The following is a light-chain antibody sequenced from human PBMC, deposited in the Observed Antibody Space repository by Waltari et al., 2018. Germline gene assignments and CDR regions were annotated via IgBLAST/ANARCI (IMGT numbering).Light chain of an antibody. Sequence: DIQLTQSPSFLSASVGDRVTITCRASQGISSSLAWYQQQPGEAPKLLISAASTLQSGVPSRFSGSGSGTEFTLTIRSLQPEDFATYYCQQLNSFPYTFGQGTKLDIK. CDR1: QGISSS. CDR2: AAS. V-gene: IGKV1-9*01. CDR3: QQLNSFPYT. J-gene: IGKJ2*01.